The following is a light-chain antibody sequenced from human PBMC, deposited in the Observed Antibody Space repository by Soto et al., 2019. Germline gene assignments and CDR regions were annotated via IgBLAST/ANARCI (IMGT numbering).Light chain of an antibody. CDR2: EVS. CDR1: ATDVDDFYL. J-gene: IGLJ1*01. CDR3: GSYTNTTYV. V-gene: IGLV2-14*01. Sequence: QSALTQPASVSGSPGQSITISCTAAATDVDDFYLVSWYQHHPGKAPKLIIYEVSHRPSGVSHRFSASTSANTASLTISGLQADDEADYCCGSYTNTTYVFGTGTKVTVL.